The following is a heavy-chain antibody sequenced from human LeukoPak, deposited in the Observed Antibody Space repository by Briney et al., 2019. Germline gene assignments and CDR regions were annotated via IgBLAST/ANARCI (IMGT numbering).Heavy chain of an antibody. J-gene: IGHJ4*02. CDR2: ISYDGSNK. V-gene: IGHV3-30*18. CDR1: GFTFSSYG. D-gene: IGHD3-22*01. CDR3: AKDHYYDSSGYYPIDY. Sequence: GGSLRLSCAASGFTFSSYGMHWVRQAPGKGLEWVAVISYDGSNKYYADSVKGRFTISRDNSKSTLYLQMNSLRAEDTAVYYCAKDHYYDSSGYYPIDYWGQGTLVTVSS.